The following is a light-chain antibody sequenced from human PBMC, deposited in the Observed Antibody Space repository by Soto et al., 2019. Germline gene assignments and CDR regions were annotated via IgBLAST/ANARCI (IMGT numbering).Light chain of an antibody. CDR3: QQSYSTPQT. V-gene: IGKV1-39*01. Sequence: DIQMTQSPSSLSASVGDRFTITCRASQSISSYLNWYQQKPGKAPKLLIYAASSLQSGVPPRFSGSGSGTDFTLTISSLQPEDFATYYCQQSYSTPQTFGQGTKVDIK. CDR2: AAS. J-gene: IGKJ1*01. CDR1: QSISSY.